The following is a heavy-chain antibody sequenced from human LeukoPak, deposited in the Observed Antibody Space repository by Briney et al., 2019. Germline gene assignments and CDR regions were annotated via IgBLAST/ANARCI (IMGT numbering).Heavy chain of an antibody. CDR1: GGSISDYY. Sequence: SETLSLTCAVSGGSISDYYRGWIRQPPGKGLEWIGYFYNSGSSTYNPSLKSRVTISVDTSKEQFSLKVNSVTAADTAVYYCARLEDSWGSGSSFDPWGQGTLVTVSS. V-gene: IGHV4-59*01. J-gene: IGHJ5*02. D-gene: IGHD3-10*01. CDR3: ARLEDSWGSGSSFDP. CDR2: FYNSGSS.